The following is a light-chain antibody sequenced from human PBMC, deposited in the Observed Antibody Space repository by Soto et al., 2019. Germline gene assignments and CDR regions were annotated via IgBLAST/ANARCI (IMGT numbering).Light chain of an antibody. J-gene: IGLJ3*02. CDR2: EGS. CDR3: CSFAGSSPWV. Sequence: QSALTQPASVSGSPGQSITISCTGTSSDVGSYNLVSWYQQHPGKAPKLMIYEGSKRPSGVSNRFSGSKSGNTASLTISGLQAEDEADYYCCSFAGSSPWVFGGGTKFTVL. V-gene: IGLV2-23*01. CDR1: SSDVGSYNL.